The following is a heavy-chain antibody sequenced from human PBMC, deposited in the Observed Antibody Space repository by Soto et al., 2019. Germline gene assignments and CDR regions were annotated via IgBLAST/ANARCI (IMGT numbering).Heavy chain of an antibody. J-gene: IGHJ3*02. CDR3: ARGGSPELTNYDSSGYYYDDAFDI. V-gene: IGHV4-59*01. Sequence: SETLSLTCTVSGGSISSYYWSWIRQPPGKGLEWIGYIYYSGSTNYNPSLKSRVTISVDTSKNQFSLKLSSVTAADTAVYYCARGGSPELTNYDSSGYYYDDAFDIWGQGTMVTVSS. CDR2: IYYSGST. D-gene: IGHD3-22*01. CDR1: GGSISSYY.